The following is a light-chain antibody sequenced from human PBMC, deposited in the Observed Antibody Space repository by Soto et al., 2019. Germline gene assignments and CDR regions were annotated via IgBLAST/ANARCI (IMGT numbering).Light chain of an antibody. CDR1: HDIDNF. Sequence: DIRMTQSPPSLSAFVGDKVTITCRASHDIDNFLAWYHQKPGEVPKLLIYAASTLESGASSRFSGSGAGTVFTRAISSLQPEDVGSYYCQRYDSVPRTFGQGTKVEVK. CDR2: AAS. V-gene: IGKV1-27*01. J-gene: IGKJ1*01. CDR3: QRYDSVPRT.